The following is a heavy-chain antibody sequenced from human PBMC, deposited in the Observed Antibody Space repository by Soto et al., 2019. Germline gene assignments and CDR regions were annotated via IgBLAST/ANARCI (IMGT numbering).Heavy chain of an antibody. CDR2: IDPSDSYT. J-gene: IGHJ5*02. V-gene: IGHV5-10-1*01. CDR3: ARHVPSQCTAMMPFDP. D-gene: IGHD5-18*01. CDR1: GYSFTSYW. Sequence: GESLKISCEGSGYSFTSYWISWVRQMPGKGLEWMGRIDPSDSYTNYSPSFQGHVTISADKSISTAYLQWSSLKASDTAMYYCARHVPSQCTAMMPFDPWGQGTLVTVSS.